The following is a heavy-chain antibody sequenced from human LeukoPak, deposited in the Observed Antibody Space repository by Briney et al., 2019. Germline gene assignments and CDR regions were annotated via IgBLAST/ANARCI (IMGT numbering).Heavy chain of an antibody. Sequence: GASVKVSCKASGYTFTGYYMHWVRQAPGQGLEWMGWISAYNGNTNYAQKLQGRVTMTTDTSTSTAYMELRSLRSDDTAVYYCARSGYGGPNSAFDIWGQGTMVTVSS. CDR3: ARSGYGGPNSAFDI. CDR2: ISAYNGNT. D-gene: IGHD4-23*01. V-gene: IGHV1-18*04. CDR1: GYTFTGYY. J-gene: IGHJ3*02.